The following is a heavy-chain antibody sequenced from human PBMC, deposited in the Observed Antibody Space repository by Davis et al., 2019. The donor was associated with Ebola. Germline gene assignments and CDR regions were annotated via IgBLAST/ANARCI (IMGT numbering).Heavy chain of an antibody. CDR1: GGSISSSNW. Sequence: SETLSLTCAVSGGSISSSNWWSWVHQPPGKGLEWIGEIYHSGSTNYNPSLKSRVTISVDKSKNQFSLKLSSVTAADTAVYYCARLGYSSGWYRTSDYWGQGTLVTVSS. V-gene: IGHV4-4*02. J-gene: IGHJ4*02. CDR2: IYHSGST. D-gene: IGHD6-19*01. CDR3: ARLGYSSGWYRTSDY.